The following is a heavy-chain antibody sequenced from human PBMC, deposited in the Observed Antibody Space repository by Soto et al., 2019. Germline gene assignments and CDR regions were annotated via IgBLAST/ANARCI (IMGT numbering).Heavy chain of an antibody. V-gene: IGHV3-74*01. CDR1: GFTFRSHW. CDR2: IETDGGGT. CDR3: ATVFDL. J-gene: IGHJ5*02. Sequence: EVQLVESGGGLVQPGRSLRVSCAASGFTFRSHWIHWVRQAPGKGLEWVSRIETDGGGTSYADSVKGRFTISTDNAKNTVYLQMNGLRAEDTAVYYCATVFDLWGQGTLVTVSS.